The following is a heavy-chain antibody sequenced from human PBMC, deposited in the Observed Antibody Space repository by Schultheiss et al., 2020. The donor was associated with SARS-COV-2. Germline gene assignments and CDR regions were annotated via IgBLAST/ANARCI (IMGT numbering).Heavy chain of an antibody. V-gene: IGHV4-34*01. CDR2: INHSGST. J-gene: IGHJ5*02. D-gene: IGHD6-6*01. CDR3: ARSSVQTIAARRPSGSRWFDP. Sequence: SETLSLTCTVSGGSISSYYWSWIRQPPGKGLEWIGEINHSGSTYYNPSLKSRVTISVDTSKNQFSLKLSSVTAADTAVYYCARSSVQTIAARRPSGSRWFDPWGQGTLVTVSS. CDR1: GGSISSYY.